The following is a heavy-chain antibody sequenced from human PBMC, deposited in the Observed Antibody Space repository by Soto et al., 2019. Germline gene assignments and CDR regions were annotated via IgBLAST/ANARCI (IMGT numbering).Heavy chain of an antibody. J-gene: IGHJ6*02. CDR3: ARVSWREKYGMDV. CDR1: GFTFSDSY. CDR2: ITFSGNTV. Sequence: GGSLRLSXAASGFTFSDSYMSWIRQAPGKGLEWISYITFSGNTVYYADSLKGRFTISRDNAKSSLYLQMNRLRAEDTAVYYCARVSWREKYGMDVWGQGTTVTVSS. V-gene: IGHV3-11*01.